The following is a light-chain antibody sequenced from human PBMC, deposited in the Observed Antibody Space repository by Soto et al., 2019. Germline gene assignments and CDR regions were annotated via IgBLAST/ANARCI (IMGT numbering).Light chain of an antibody. CDR1: SSDFGGYNY. J-gene: IGLJ1*01. Sequence: QSVLTQPASGSGSPGQSITISCTGTSSDFGGYNYVSWYQQHPGKAPKLMIYDVSNRPSGVSNRFSGSKSGNTASLTISGLQAEDEADYYCSSYTSSSTLDVFGTGTKVTVL. CDR2: DVS. CDR3: SSYTSSSTLDV. V-gene: IGLV2-14*01.